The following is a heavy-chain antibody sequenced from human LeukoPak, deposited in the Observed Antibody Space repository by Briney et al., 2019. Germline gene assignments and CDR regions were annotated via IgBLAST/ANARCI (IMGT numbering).Heavy chain of an antibody. Sequence: GGSLRLSCTASGFTFGDYAMSWFRQAPGKGLEWVAVISYDGSNKYYADSVKGRFTISRDDSKNTLYLQMNSLRAEDTALYYCARAGLTYLTTVTTWFNYWGQGTLVTVSS. J-gene: IGHJ4*02. CDR3: ARAGLTYLTTVTTWFNY. D-gene: IGHD4-17*01. V-gene: IGHV3-30*04. CDR1: GFTFGDYA. CDR2: ISYDGSNK.